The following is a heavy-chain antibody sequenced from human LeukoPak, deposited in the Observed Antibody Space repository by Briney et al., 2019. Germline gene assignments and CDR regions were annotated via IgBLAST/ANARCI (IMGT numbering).Heavy chain of an antibody. CDR1: GFTFSSYA. D-gene: IGHD6-13*01. CDR3: AREAAAGTGWGPYNWFDP. V-gene: IGHV3-23*01. J-gene: IGHJ5*02. CDR2: ISGSGGST. Sequence: GGSLRLSCAASGFTFSSYAMSWVRQAPGKGLEWVSAISGSGGSTYYADSVKGRFTISRDNSKNTLYLQMNSLRAEDTAVYYCAREAAAGTGWGPYNWFDPWGQGTLVTVSS.